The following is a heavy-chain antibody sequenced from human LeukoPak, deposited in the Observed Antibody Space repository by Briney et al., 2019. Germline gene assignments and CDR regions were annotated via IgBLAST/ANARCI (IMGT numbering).Heavy chain of an antibody. D-gene: IGHD5-12*01. CDR2: ISSSSSYI. J-gene: IGHJ4*02. CDR3: AREVGDGYNNDY. CDR1: GFTFSSYG. Sequence: PGRSLRLSCAASGFTFSSYGMHWVRQAPGKGLEWVSSISSSSSYIYYADSVKGRFTISRDNAKNSLYLQMNSLRAEDTAVYYCAREVGDGYNNDYWGQGTLVTVSS. V-gene: IGHV3-21*01.